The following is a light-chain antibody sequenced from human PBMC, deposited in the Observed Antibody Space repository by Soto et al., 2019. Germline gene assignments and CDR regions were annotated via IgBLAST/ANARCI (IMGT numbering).Light chain of an antibody. J-gene: IGKJ4*01. CDR1: QSVSNS. V-gene: IGKV3-15*01. Sequence: EKVMTQSPATLSVSARERASLSCRASQSVSNSLAWYQQKPGQAPRLLIYDASTRATGIPARFSGSASGTEFTLTISSLQSEDSAVYYCQQYNQWPLTFGGGIKVDIK. CDR3: QQYNQWPLT. CDR2: DAS.